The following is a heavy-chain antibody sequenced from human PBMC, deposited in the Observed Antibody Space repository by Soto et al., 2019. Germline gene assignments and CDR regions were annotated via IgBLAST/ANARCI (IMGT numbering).Heavy chain of an antibody. D-gene: IGHD6-19*01. J-gene: IGHJ5*02. Sequence: EVQLVESGGGLVQPGGSLRLSCAASGFAFSSYWMQWVRQAPGKGPVWVSRISSDGRNTTYAAFVKGRFTISRDNAENTLHLQMTSLTDADTAVYYCIKASTVTGVGGYRWGQGTLVTVSS. V-gene: IGHV3-74*01. CDR2: ISSDGRNT. CDR1: GFAFSSYW. CDR3: IKASTVTGVGGYR.